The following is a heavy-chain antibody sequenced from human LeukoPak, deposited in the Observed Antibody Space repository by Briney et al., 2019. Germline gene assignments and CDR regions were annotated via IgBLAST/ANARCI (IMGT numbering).Heavy chain of an antibody. Sequence: GGSLRLSCAASGITFSSYWMSWVRQAPGKGLEWVANTKQDGGEKYYVDSVKGRFTISRDNTKNLLYLQMNSLRAEDPAVYYCASAGNVRGVIPTFDYWGQGTLVTVSS. CDR1: GITFSSYW. CDR3: ASAGNVRGVIPTFDY. V-gene: IGHV3-7*01. CDR2: TKQDGGEK. J-gene: IGHJ4*02. D-gene: IGHD3-10*01.